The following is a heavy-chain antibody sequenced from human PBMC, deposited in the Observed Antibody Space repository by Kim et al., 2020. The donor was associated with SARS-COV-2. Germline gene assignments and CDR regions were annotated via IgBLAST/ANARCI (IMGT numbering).Heavy chain of an antibody. D-gene: IGHD6-19*01. J-gene: IGHJ6*02. CDR1: GGSISSSNW. Sequence: SETLSLTCAVSGGSISSSNWWSWVRQPPGKGLEWIGEIYHSGSTNYNPSLKSRVTISVDKSKNQFSLKLSSVTAADTAVYYCARRTGYSSGWEDYYYGMDVWGQGTTVTVSS. CDR2: IYHSGST. V-gene: IGHV4-4*02. CDR3: ARRTGYSSGWEDYYYGMDV.